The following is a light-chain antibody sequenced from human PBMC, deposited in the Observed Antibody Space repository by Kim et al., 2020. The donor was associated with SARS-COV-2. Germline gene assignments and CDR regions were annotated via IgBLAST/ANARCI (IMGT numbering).Light chain of an antibody. Sequence: SSELTQPPSVSVSPGQTASITCSGDKLGDKYACWYQQKPGQSPVLVIYQDSKRPSGIPERFSGSNSGNTATLTISGTQAMDEADYYCQAWDSSTALVFGG. J-gene: IGLJ3*02. CDR3: QAWDSSTALV. CDR2: QDS. V-gene: IGLV3-1*01. CDR1: KLGDKY.